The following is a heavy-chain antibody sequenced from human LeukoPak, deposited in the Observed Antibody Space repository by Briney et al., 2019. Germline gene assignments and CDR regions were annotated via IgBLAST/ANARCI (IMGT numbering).Heavy chain of an antibody. CDR1: GFTFSSYA. J-gene: IGHJ4*02. D-gene: IGHD4-17*01. Sequence: GRSLRLSCAASGFTFSSYAMHWVRQAPGKGLEGVAVISYDGSNKYYADSVKGRFTISRDNSKNTLCLQMNSLRAVDTAVYYCARMTTVTTGDYWGQGTLVPVSS. CDR3: ARMTTVTTGDY. V-gene: IGHV3-30*04. CDR2: ISYDGSNK.